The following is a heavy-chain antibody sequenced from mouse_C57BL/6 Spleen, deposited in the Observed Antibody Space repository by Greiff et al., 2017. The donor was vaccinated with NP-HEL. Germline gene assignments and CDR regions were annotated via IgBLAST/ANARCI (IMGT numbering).Heavy chain of an antibody. V-gene: IGHV5-17*01. D-gene: IGHD2-5*01. CDR1: GFTFSDYG. J-gene: IGHJ4*01. Sequence: EVKLVESGGGLVKPGGSLKLSCAASGFTFSDYGMHWVRQAPEKGLEWVAYISSGSSTIYYADTVKGRFTISRDNAKNTLFLQMTSLRSEDTAMYYCARKYSNYSYYYAMDYWGQGTSVTVSS. CDR2: ISSGSSTI. CDR3: ARKYSNYSYYYAMDY.